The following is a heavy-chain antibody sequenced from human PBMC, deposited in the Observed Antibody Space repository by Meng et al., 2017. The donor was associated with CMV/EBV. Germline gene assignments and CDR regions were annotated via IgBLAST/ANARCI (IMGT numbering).Heavy chain of an antibody. CDR1: GFNFSSYE. V-gene: IGHV3-48*03. CDR2: ISSSGSTI. D-gene: IGHD3-3*01. Sequence: LSLTCAASGFNFSSYEMNWVRQAPGKGLEWVSYISSSGSTIYYADSVKGRFTISRDNAKNSLYLQMNSLRAEDTAVYYCARTRITIFGVVIIARYGMDVWGQGTTVTVSS. CDR3: ARTRITIFGVVIIARYGMDV. J-gene: IGHJ6*02.